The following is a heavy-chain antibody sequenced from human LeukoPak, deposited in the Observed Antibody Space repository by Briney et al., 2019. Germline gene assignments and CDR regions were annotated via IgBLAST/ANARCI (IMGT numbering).Heavy chain of an antibody. CDR3: XKDLREYSSSPRNAFDI. D-gene: IGHD6-6*01. Sequence: PSETLSLTCAVYGGSFSGYYWSWIRQPPGKGLEWVSTISSSGGYTYYADSVKGRFTISRDNSKNTLYLQMNSLRAEDTAVYYXXKDLREYSSSPRNAFDIWAKGQWSPSLQ. CDR1: GGSFSGYY. J-gene: IGHJ3*02. CDR2: ISSSGGYT. V-gene: IGHV3-23*01.